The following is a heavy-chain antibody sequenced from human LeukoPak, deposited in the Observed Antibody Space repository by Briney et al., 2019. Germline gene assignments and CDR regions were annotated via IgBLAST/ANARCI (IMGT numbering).Heavy chain of an antibody. CDR1: GFSFSGYG. V-gene: IGHV3-30*02. D-gene: IGHD2-15*01. CDR2: IRYDGSNE. Sequence: GGSLRLSCAASGFSFSGYGMHWVRQAPGKGLEWVAFIRYDGSNEYYADSVKGRYTISRDKSKNTLSLQMNGLRVEDTAVYYCAKVMPPGRIRFYSYYMDVWGKGTTVTVS. CDR3: AKVMPPGRIRFYSYYMDV. J-gene: IGHJ6*03.